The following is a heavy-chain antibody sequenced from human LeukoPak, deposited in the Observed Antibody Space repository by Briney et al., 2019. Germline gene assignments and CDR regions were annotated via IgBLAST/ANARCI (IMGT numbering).Heavy chain of an antibody. CDR2: VSGSAHKI. D-gene: IGHD5-18*01. J-gene: IGHJ4*02. CDR3: AGRPTGYSSGYIY. V-gene: IGHV3-23*01. Sequence: SGGSLRLSCVASGFTFSNYAMSWVRQTPEKGLDWVSVVSGSAHKIRYADSVKGRFTISRDNSENTVYLQTNNLRAEDTALYYCAGRPTGYSSGYIYWGQGALVTVSP. CDR1: GFTFSNYA.